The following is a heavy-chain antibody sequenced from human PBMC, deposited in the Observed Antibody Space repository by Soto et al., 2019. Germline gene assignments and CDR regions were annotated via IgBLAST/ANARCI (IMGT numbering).Heavy chain of an antibody. D-gene: IGHD3-10*01. CDR2: ISYDGSNK. J-gene: IGHJ6*02. CDR1: GFTFSSYG. V-gene: IGHV3-30*18. Sequence: GGSLRLSCAASGFTFSSYGMHWVRQAPGKGLEWVAVISYDGSNKYYADSVKGRFTISRDNSKNTLYLQMNSLRAEDTAVYYCAKDLSGYGSGTPLGYYYYGMDVWGQGTTVTVSS. CDR3: AKDLSGYGSGTPLGYYYYGMDV.